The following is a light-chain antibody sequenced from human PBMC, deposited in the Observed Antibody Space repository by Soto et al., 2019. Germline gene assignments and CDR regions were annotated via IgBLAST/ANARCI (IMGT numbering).Light chain of an antibody. V-gene: IGLV2-23*01. J-gene: IGLJ3*02. Sequence: QSALTQPASVSGSPGQSITISCTGTSSDIGSYDLVSWYQHHPGKAPKLMIFEGTKRPSGVSNRFSGSRSGNAASLTISGLQAEDEAEYYCCSYAGSSTLMFGGGTKVTVL. CDR2: EGT. CDR3: CSYAGSSTLM. CDR1: SSDIGSYDL.